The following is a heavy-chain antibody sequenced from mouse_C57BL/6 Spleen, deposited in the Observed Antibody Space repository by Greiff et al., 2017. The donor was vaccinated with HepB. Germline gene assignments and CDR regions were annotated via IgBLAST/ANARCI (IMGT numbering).Heavy chain of an antibody. D-gene: IGHD2-12*01. J-gene: IGHJ4*01. CDR3: ARPYADYSMDY. CDR1: GYSFTGYY. V-gene: IGHV1-42*01. CDR2: INPSTGGT. Sequence: DVKLQESGPELVKPGASVKISCKASGYSFTGYYMNWVKQSPEKSLEWIGEINPSTGGTTYNQKFKAKATLTVDKSSSTAYMQLKSLTSEDSAVYYCARPYADYSMDYWGQGTSVTVSS.